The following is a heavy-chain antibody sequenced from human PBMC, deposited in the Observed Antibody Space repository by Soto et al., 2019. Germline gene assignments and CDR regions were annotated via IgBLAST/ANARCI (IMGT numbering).Heavy chain of an antibody. V-gene: IGHV5-51*01. J-gene: IGHJ6*02. D-gene: IGHD3-9*01. CDR2: FYPDDSDT. CDR3: ARNSLTGYYNYYYSMDV. Sequence: GESLKISCKSSGYSFSSYWIAWVRLMPGKGLEWMGSFYPDDSDTKYSPSFQGQVTISADKSISAAYLQWSSLKASDTAIYYCARNSLTGYYNYYYSMDVWGQGTTVTVSS. CDR1: GYSFSSYW.